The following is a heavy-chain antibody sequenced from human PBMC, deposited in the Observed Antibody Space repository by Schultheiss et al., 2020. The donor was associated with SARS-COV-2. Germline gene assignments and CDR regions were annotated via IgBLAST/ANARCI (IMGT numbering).Heavy chain of an antibody. CDR1: GFTFSSYA. V-gene: IGHV3-30-3*02. CDR3: ATGGGIGATKAWFDP. J-gene: IGHJ5*02. D-gene: IGHD1-26*01. Sequence: GGSLRLSCAASGFTFSSYAMHWVRQAPGKGLEWVAVISYDGSNKYYADSVKGRFTISRDNSKNTLYLQMNSLRSEDTAVYYCATGGGIGATKAWFDPWGQGTLVTVS. CDR2: ISYDGSNK.